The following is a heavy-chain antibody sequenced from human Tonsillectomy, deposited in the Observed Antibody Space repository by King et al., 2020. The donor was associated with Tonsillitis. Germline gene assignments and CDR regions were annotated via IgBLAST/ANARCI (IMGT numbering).Heavy chain of an antibody. CDR3: ARGSFDS. J-gene: IGHJ4*02. CDR1: GGSISTNGYY. CDR2: FYSGGST. D-gene: IGHD3-10*01. Sequence: QLQESGPGLVRPSETLSLTCTVSGGSISTNGYYWGWVRQPPGKGLEWSGSFYSGGSTYQNPSLNSRVTISVDTSKNQFSLRLTSVTAADTAVYYCARGSFDSWGQGTLVTVSS. V-gene: IGHV4-39*01.